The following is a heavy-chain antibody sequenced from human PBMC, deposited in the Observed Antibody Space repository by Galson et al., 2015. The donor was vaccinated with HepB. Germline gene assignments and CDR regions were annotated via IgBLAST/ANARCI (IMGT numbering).Heavy chain of an antibody. D-gene: IGHD1-26*01. Sequence: SLRLSCAAPGFTFSSYAMHWVRQAPGKGLEYVSAISSNGGSTYYADSVKGRFTISRDNSKNTLYLQMSSLRAEDTAVYYCVKDRWGNDFDYWGQGTLVTVSS. CDR3: VKDRWGNDFDY. V-gene: IGHV3-64D*06. CDR2: ISSNGGST. CDR1: GFTFSSYA. J-gene: IGHJ4*02.